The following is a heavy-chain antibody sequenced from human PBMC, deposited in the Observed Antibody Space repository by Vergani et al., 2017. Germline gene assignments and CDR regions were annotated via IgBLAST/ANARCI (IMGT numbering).Heavy chain of an antibody. V-gene: IGHV3-15*07. J-gene: IGHJ6*02. D-gene: IGHD2-21*01. CDR2: IKSTFDRGTT. CDR1: GFSFRNAW. Sequence: EVQLVESGGGIVKPGGSLRLSCVASGFSFRNAWMNWVRRTPGKGLEWVGRIKSTFDRGTTDYAAAVKGRLTISREDSKNTLVLQMNGLKTEDIGVYYCNTDPHYCGDCSCYWLRDHHYYGMDVWGQGTTVTVSS. CDR3: NTDPHYCGDCSCYWLRDHHYYGMDV.